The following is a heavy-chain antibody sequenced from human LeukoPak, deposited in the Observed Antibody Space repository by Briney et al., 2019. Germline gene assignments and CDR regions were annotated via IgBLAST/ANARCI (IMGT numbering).Heavy chain of an antibody. V-gene: IGHV4-59*01. D-gene: IGHD3-3*02. CDR1: GGSISSYY. Sequence: PSETLSLTCTVSGGSISSYYWSWLRQPPGKGLEWIGYIYYSGSTNYNPSLKSRVTISVDTSKNQFSLKLSSVTAADAAVYYCARVTASIPTNWFDPWGQGTLVTVSS. J-gene: IGHJ5*02. CDR3: ARVTASIPTNWFDP. CDR2: IYYSGST.